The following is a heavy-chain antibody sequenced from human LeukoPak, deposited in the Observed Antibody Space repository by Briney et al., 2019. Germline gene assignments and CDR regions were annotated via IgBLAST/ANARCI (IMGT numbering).Heavy chain of an antibody. CDR2: TNPNSGGT. V-gene: IGHV1-2*02. D-gene: IGHD5-12*01. CDR3: ARDWAHSGYDADLSGPYYFDY. Sequence: PEASVQVSCKASGYTSTGYYMHWVRQAPGQGLEWMGWTNPNSGGTNYAQKFQGRVTMTRDTSISTAYMELSRLRSDDTAVYYCARDWAHSGYDADLSGPYYFDYWGQGTLVTVSS. J-gene: IGHJ4*02. CDR1: GYTSTGYY.